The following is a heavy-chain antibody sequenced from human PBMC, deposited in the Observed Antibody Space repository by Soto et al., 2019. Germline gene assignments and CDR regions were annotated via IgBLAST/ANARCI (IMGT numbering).Heavy chain of an antibody. J-gene: IGHJ3*02. CDR2: INPNTGGT. V-gene: IGHV1-2*04. D-gene: IGHD6-13*01. CDR1: GYTFTGYY. Sequence: ASVKVSCKASGYTFTGYYMHWVRQAPGQGLEWMGWINPNTGGTNYAQKFQGWVTMTRDTSISTAYMELSRLRSDDTAVYYCARSRGSWRNAFDIWGQGTMVTVSS. CDR3: ARSRGSWRNAFDI.